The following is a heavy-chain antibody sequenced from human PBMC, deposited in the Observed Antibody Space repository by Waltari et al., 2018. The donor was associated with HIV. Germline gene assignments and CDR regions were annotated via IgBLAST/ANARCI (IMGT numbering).Heavy chain of an antibody. D-gene: IGHD2-15*01. CDR1: GGSISSGSYS. Sequence: QVQLQESGPGLVKPSQTLSLTCTVPGGSISSGSYSWSWIRQPAGKGLEWIGRIYTSGSTNYNPSLKSRVTISVDTSKNQFSLKLSSVTAADTAVYYCARYYCSGGSCSDYWGQGTLVTVSS. V-gene: IGHV4-61*02. CDR2: IYTSGST. J-gene: IGHJ4*02. CDR3: ARYYCSGGSCSDY.